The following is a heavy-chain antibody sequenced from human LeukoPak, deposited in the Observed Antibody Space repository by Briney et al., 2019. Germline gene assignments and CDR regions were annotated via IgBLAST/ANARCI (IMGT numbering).Heavy chain of an antibody. V-gene: IGHV4-30-4*01. CDR1: GGSISSGDYS. D-gene: IGHD2-2*01. CDR2: IYCSGST. CDR3: ARDSGSSRGYYYYGMDV. Sequence: PSQTLSLTCTVSGGSISSGDYSWSWIRQPPGKGLEWIGYIYCSGSTYYNPSLKSRVTISVDTSKNQFSLKLSSVTAADTAVYYCARDSGSSRGYYYYGMDVWGQGTTVTVSS. J-gene: IGHJ6*02.